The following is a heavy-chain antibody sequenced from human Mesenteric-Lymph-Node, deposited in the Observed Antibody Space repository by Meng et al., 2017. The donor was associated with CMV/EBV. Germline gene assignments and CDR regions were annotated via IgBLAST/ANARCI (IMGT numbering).Heavy chain of an antibody. J-gene: IGHJ5*02. V-gene: IGHV4-34*01. CDR2: INHSGST. CDR3: ARGGNSRFDP. CDR1: GGSFSGYY. Sequence: LPCAVYGGSFSGYYWSWIPQPPGKGLEWIGEINHSGSTNYNPSLKSRVTISVDTSKNQFSLKLSSVTAADTAVYYCARGGNSRFDPWGQGTLVTVSS. D-gene: IGHD4-23*01.